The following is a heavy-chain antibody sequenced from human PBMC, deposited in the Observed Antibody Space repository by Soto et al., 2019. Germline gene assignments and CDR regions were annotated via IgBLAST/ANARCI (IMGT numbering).Heavy chain of an antibody. D-gene: IGHD3-10*01. CDR1: GGTFSSYT. CDR2: IIPILGIA. V-gene: IGHV1-69*02. Sequence: ASVKVSCKASGGTFSSYTISWVRQAPGQGLEWMGRIIPILGIANYAQKFQGRVTMTTDTSTSTAYMELRSLRSDDTAVYYCARGVEDWFDPWGQGTLVTVSS. CDR3: ARGVEDWFDP. J-gene: IGHJ5*02.